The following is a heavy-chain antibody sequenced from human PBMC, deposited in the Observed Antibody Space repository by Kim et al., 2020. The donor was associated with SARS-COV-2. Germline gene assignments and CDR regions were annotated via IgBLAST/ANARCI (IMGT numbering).Heavy chain of an antibody. CDR3: ARAVGVTTIDY. V-gene: IGHV3-21*01. Sequence: IYYADSVKGRFTISRDNAKNSLYLQMNSLRAEDTAVYYCARAVGVTTIDYWGQGTLVTVSS. D-gene: IGHD4-4*01. J-gene: IGHJ4*02. CDR2: I.